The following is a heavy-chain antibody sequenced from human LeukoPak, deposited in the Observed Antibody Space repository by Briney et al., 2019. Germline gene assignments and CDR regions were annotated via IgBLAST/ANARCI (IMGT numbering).Heavy chain of an antibody. V-gene: IGHV3-23*01. Sequence: PGGSLRLSCAASGFTFSAYGMSWVRQAPGKGLEWVSHISDTVRDTWYANTVKGRFIISRDNSRDTVYLQMSSLRPEDTALYFCAKDNYGGIIASWGQGTLVTVSS. J-gene: IGHJ4*02. D-gene: IGHD4-17*01. CDR2: ISDTVRDT. CDR1: GFTFSAYG. CDR3: AKDNYGGIIAS.